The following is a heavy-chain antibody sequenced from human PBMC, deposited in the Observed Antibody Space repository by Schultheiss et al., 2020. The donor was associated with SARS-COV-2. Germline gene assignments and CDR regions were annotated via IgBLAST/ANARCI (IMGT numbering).Heavy chain of an antibody. Sequence: GGSLRLSCAASGFAFSNSAMTWVRQAPGKGLEWVSSITDSGDYTYYRDSVKGRFTISRDNSKNTLYLQMNSLRVEDTAIYYCATICPLSSGWAYWGQGTLVTVSS. J-gene: IGHJ4*02. D-gene: IGHD6-19*01. CDR1: GFAFSNSA. CDR3: ATICPLSSGWAY. CDR2: ITDSGDYT. V-gene: IGHV3-23*01.